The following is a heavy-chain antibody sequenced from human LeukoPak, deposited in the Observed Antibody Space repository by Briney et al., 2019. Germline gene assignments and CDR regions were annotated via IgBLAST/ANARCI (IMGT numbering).Heavy chain of an antibody. CDR3: TTDDPVNRS. J-gene: IGHJ4*02. CDR1: RLTFTNAW. CDR2: IKSKADGGTT. D-gene: IGHD2/OR15-2a*01. Sequence: PGGSLRLSCATSRLTFTNAWMSWVRQAPGKGLECVGRIKSKADGGTTDYAAPVKGRFTISRDDSKNTVYLQMNSLKIEDTAMYYCTTDDPVNRSWGQGTLVTVSS. V-gene: IGHV3-15*01.